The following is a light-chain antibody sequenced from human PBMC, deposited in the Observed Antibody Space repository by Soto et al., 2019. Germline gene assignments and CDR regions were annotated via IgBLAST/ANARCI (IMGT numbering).Light chain of an antibody. CDR1: SSDVGGYNY. CDR2: DVS. J-gene: IGLJ2*01. CDR3: SEYTSRSPVV. V-gene: IGLV2-14*01. Sequence: QSALTQPASVSGSPGQSITISCTGTSSDVGGYNYVSWYQQHPGKAPKLMIYDVSNRPSGVSNRFSGSKSGNTASLTISGRAGEDVAYYYCSEYTSRSPVVFGGGTKVTVL.